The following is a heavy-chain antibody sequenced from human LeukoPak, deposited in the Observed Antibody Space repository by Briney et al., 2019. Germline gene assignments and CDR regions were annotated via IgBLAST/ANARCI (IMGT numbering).Heavy chain of an antibody. CDR1: GFTFSGSA. Sequence: GGSLRLSCAASGFTFSGSAMHWVRQASGKGLEWVGRIRSKANSYATAYAASVKGRFTISRDDSKNTAYLQMNSLKTEDTAVYYCTSYGVYHLGVDYWGQGTLVTVSS. J-gene: IGHJ4*02. CDR2: IRSKANSYAT. V-gene: IGHV3-73*01. D-gene: IGHD4-17*01. CDR3: TSYGVYHLGVDY.